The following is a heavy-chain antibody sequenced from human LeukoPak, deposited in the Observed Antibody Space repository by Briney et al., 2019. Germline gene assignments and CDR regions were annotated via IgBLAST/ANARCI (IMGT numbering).Heavy chain of an antibody. Sequence: PGGSLRLSCAASGFTVGSNYMSWVRQASGKGLEWVSVICSGGYTNYAASVKGRFTISRDNSKNTLYLQMNSLRAEDTAVYYCAREPPLGQGHWYFDLWGRGTLVTVSS. V-gene: IGHV3-53*01. CDR1: GFTVGSNY. J-gene: IGHJ2*01. CDR2: ICSGGYT. CDR3: AREPPLGQGHWYFDL.